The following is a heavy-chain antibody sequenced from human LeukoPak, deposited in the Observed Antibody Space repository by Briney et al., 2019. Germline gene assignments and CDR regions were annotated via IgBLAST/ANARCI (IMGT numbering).Heavy chain of an antibody. J-gene: IGHJ6*02. CDR1: GFTFSSYG. CDR2: ISYDDSNK. V-gene: IGHV3-30*03. D-gene: IGHD3-22*01. Sequence: GGSLRLSCAASGFTFSSYGMHWVRQAPGKGLEWVAVISYDDSNKYYADSVKGRFTISRDNSKNTLYLEMNSLRAEDTAVYYCARNYYDSSGHYYYYYGMDVWGQGTTVTVSS. CDR3: ARNYYDSSGHYYYYYGMDV.